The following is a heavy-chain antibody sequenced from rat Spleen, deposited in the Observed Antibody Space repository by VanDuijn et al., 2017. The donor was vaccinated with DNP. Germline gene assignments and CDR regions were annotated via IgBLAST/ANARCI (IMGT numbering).Heavy chain of an antibody. J-gene: IGHJ2*01. CDR2: INYDGSSS. CDR3: ARPDA. V-gene: IGHV5-22*01. Sequence: EVQLVKSGGGLVQPGRSLKLSCAASGFTFSDYYMAWVRQAPGKGLEWVASINYDGSSSHYRDSVKGRFTVSRDNAKSTLYLQMDSLRSEDTATYYCARPDAWGQGVMVTVSS. CDR1: GFTFSDYY.